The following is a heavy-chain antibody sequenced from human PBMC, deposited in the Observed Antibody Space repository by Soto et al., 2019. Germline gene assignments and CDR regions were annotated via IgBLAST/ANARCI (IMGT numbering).Heavy chain of an antibody. Sequence: QVQLQESGPGLVKPSQTLSLTCTVSGGSISSGGYYWSWIRQHPGKGLEWIGYIYYSGSTYYNPSINGRVSILVDKCKNRFALKVSSVTAADTVVYYCAGVGYDIWTGFPGWFGPWGQGTLVTVSS. J-gene: IGHJ5*02. V-gene: IGHV4-31*03. CDR3: AGVGYDIWTGFPGWFGP. CDR2: IYYSGST. CDR1: GGSISSGGYY. D-gene: IGHD3-9*01.